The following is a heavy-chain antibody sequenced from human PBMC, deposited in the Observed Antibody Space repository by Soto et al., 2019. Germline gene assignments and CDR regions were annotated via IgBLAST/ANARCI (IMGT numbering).Heavy chain of an antibody. V-gene: IGHV3-9*01. CDR1: GFKFEDYA. J-gene: IGHJ5*01. D-gene: IGHD3-22*01. CDR3: AKAPHYCDSGSFHQPPSS. Sequence: GGSVRLSCAASGFKFEDYAMHWVRQGPGKSLEWGSGICGYSGRIGYADSVKGRFIISRDNANNSLFLQMSSHRADDTALYYCAKAPHYCDSGSFHQPPSSWGHGTLGTVAS. CDR2: ICGYSGRI.